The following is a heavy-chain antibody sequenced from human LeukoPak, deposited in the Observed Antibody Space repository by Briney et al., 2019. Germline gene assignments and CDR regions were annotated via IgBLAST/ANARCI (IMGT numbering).Heavy chain of an antibody. J-gene: IGHJ6*03. CDR1: GGTFSSYA. CDR3: AREPIFGPVVYYYMDV. CDR2: INPNGGGT. D-gene: IGHD4-23*01. V-gene: IGHV1-2*02. Sequence: ASVKVSCKASGGTFSSYAISWVRQAPGQGLEWMGWINPNGGGTNYAQKFQGRVTMTRDTSISTAYMELSRLRSDDTAVYYCAREPIFGPVVYYYMDVWGKGTTVTVSS.